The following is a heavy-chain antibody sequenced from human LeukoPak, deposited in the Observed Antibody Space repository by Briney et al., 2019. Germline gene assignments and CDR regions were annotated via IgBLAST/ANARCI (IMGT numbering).Heavy chain of an antibody. D-gene: IGHD6-13*01. CDR2: ISAYNGNT. J-gene: IGHJ4*02. CDR3: ARDAYSSSWVNPDY. V-gene: IGHV1-18*01. CDR1: GYTFTSYG. Sequence: GASVKVSCKASGYTFTSYGISRVRQAPGQGLEWMGWISAYNGNTNYAQKLQGRVTMTTDTSTSTAYMELRSLRSDDTAVYYCARDAYSSSWVNPDYWGQGTLVTVSS.